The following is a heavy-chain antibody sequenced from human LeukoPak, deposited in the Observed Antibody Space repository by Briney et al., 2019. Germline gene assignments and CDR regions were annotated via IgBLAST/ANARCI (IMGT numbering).Heavy chain of an antibody. D-gene: IGHD6-13*01. J-gene: IGHJ4*02. Sequence: GPSVKVSCKVSGYTLTELSMHWVRQAPGKGLEWMGGFDPEDGETIYAQKSQGRVTMTEDTSTDTDYMELSSLRSEDTAVYYCATGVAAAGWLDYWGQGTLVTVSS. CDR3: ATGVAAAGWLDY. CDR2: FDPEDGET. CDR1: GYTLTELS. V-gene: IGHV1-24*01.